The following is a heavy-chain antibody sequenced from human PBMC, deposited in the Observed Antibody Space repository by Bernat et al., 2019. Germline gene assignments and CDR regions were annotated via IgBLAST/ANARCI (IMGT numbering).Heavy chain of an antibody. D-gene: IGHD1-26*01. J-gene: IGHJ3*02. Sequence: EVQLLESGGGLVQPGGSLRLSCAASGFTFSSYAMSWVRQAPGKGLEWVSTISGSGGTTYYADSVKGRFTISRDNSRNTLYLQMNRLRAEDTAIYYCAKAVVGATFLAFDIWGQGTMVTVSS. CDR3: AKAVVGATFLAFDI. CDR1: GFTFSSYA. V-gene: IGHV3-23*01. CDR2: ISGSGGTT.